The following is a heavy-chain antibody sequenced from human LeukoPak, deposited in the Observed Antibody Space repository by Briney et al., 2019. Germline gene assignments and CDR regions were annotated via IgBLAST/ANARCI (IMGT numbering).Heavy chain of an antibody. D-gene: IGHD2-15*01. CDR1: GFTFSSYG. J-gene: IGHJ6*02. CDR2: ISYDGSNK. Sequence: GGSLRLSCAASGFTFSSYGMHWVRRAPGKGLEWVAVISYDGSNKYYADSVKGRFTISRDNSKNTLYLQMNSLRAEDTAVYYCAKELWGCSGGSCYYYYYGMDVWGQGTTVTVSS. CDR3: AKELWGCSGGSCYYYYYGMDV. V-gene: IGHV3-30*18.